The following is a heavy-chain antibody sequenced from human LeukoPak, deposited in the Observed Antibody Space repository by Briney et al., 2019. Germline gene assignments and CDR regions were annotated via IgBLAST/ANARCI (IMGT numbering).Heavy chain of an antibody. D-gene: IGHD1-14*01. CDR3: ARKIEPSQPFFDY. CDR2: IYYSGST. CDR1: GGSISSSSYY. Sequence: PSQTLSLTCTVSGGSISSSSYYWGWIRQPPGKGLEWIGSIYYSGSTYYNPSLKSRVTISVDTSKNQFSLKLSSVTAADTAVYYCARKIEPSQPFFDYWGQGTLVTVSS. J-gene: IGHJ4*02. V-gene: IGHV4-39*01.